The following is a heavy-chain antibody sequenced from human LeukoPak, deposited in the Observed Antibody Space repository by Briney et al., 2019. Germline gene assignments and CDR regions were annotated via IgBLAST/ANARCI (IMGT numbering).Heavy chain of an antibody. D-gene: IGHD3-10*01. CDR3: ARDLSIAGFGELPEDY. J-gene: IGHJ4*02. Sequence: PSETLSLTCTVSGYSISSGYYWGWIRQPPGKGLEWIGSIYHSGSTYYNPSLKSRVTISVDTSKNQFSLKLSSVTAADTAVYYCARDLSIAGFGELPEDYWGQGTLVTVSS. V-gene: IGHV4-38-2*02. CDR2: IYHSGST. CDR1: GYSISSGYY.